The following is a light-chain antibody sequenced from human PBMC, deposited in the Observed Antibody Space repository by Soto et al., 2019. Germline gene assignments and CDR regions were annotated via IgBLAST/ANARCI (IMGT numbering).Light chain of an antibody. Sequence: QSLLRQPASVSGSPGHSITISCTGTSRDVGGYDYVSWYQLHPGKAPKLMVFEVSNRPSGVSYRFSGSKSGNTASLTISGLQAEEEADYFCSSYSISTAYLFGTGTKVTVL. J-gene: IGLJ1*01. V-gene: IGLV2-14*01. CDR3: SSYSISTAYL. CDR2: EVS. CDR1: SRDVGGYDY.